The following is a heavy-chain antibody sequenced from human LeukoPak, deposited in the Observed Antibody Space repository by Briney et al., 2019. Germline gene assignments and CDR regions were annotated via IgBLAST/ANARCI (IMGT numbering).Heavy chain of an antibody. D-gene: IGHD3-22*01. CDR3: ARGSANYYDSSGYPGP. V-gene: IGHV1-69*05. CDR2: IIPIFGTA. J-gene: IGHJ5*02. Sequence: SVKVSCKASGGTFSSYAISWVRQAPGQGLEWMGRIIPIFGTANYAQKFQGRVTITTDESTSTAYVELSSLRSEDTAVYYCARGSANYYDSSGYPGPWGQGTLVTVSS. CDR1: GGTFSSYA.